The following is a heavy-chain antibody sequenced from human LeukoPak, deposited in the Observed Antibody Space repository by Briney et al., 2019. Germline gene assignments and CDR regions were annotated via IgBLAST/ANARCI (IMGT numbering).Heavy chain of an antibody. D-gene: IGHD3-22*01. CDR3: ALYDSRNYYSSY. J-gene: IGHJ4*02. Sequence: PGGSLRLSCAASGFTFNTYSMNWVRQAPGKGLEWVSSISSSGSYIYYADSVKGRFTISRDNAKNSLYLQMTSLRAEDTAVYYCALYDSRNYYSSYWGQGTLVTVSS. V-gene: IGHV3-21*01. CDR1: GFTFNTYS. CDR2: ISSSGSYI.